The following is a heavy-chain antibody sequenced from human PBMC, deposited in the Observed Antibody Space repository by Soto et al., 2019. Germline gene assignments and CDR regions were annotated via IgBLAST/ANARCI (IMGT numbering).Heavy chain of an antibody. D-gene: IGHD6-19*01. V-gene: IGHV2-26*01. CDR1: GFSLSNARMG. Sequence: QVTLKESGPVLVKPTETLTLTCTVSGFSLSNARMGVSWIRQPPGKALEWLAHIFSNDEKSYSTSLKSRLTISKDTSKSQVVLTMTNMDPVDTATYYCARIFRQLSSGWYEPGAFDIWGQGTMVTVSS. CDR2: IFSNDEK. J-gene: IGHJ3*02. CDR3: ARIFRQLSSGWYEPGAFDI.